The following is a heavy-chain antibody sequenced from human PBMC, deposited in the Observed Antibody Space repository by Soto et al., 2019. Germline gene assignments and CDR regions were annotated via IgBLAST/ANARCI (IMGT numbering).Heavy chain of an antibody. V-gene: IGHV3-30*18. D-gene: IGHD3-3*01. Sequence: QVQLVESGGGVVQPGKSPRLSCATSGFTFNSYALHWVRQAPGKGLEWVALISNDGSKTFYADSVKGRFTISRDTAKNTLFLQMNSLTTEDTAVYFCAKAGEIFGLVIFAYLDFWGQGTLVAVSS. CDR2: ISNDGSKT. CDR1: GFTFNSYA. J-gene: IGHJ4*02. CDR3: AKAGEIFGLVIFAYLDF.